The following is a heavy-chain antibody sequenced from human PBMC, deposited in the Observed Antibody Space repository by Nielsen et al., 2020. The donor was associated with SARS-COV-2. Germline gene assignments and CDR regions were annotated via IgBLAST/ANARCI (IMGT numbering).Heavy chain of an antibody. CDR2: INHSGST. D-gene: IGHD3-3*01. CDR1: GGSFSGYY. CDR3: AKDGGSPIFGVVTYYYYYGMDV. J-gene: IGHJ6*02. V-gene: IGHV4-34*01. Sequence: SETLSLTCAVYGGSFSGYYWSWIRQPPGKGLEWIGEINHSGSTNYNPSLKSRVTISVDTSKNQFSLKLSSVTAADTAVYYCAKDGGSPIFGVVTYYYYYGMDVWGQGTTVTVSS.